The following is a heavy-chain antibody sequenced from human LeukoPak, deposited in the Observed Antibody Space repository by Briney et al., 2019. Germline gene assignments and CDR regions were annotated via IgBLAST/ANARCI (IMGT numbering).Heavy chain of an antibody. CDR1: VGSFSGYY. D-gene: IGHD6-13*01. J-gene: IGHJ4*02. CDR3: ASRGSSRVSLRGAY. CDR2: INHSGST. V-gene: IGHV4-34*01. Sequence: SETLSLTCAVYVGSFSGYYWSWIRQPPGKGLEWIGEINHSGSTNYNPSLKSRVTISVDTSKNQFSLKLSSVTAADTAVYYCASRGSSRVSLRGAYWGQGTLVTVSS.